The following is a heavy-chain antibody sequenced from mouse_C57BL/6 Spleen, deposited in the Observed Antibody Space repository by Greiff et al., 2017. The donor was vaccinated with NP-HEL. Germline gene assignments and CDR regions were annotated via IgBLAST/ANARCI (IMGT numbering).Heavy chain of an antibody. J-gene: IGHJ1*03. CDR3: ARMGWLPHWYFDV. CDR2: INPNNGGT. Sequence: EVQLQQSGPELVKPGASVKIPCKASGYTFTDYNMDWVKQSHGKSLEWIGDINPNNGGTIYNQKFKGKATLTVDKSSSTAYMERRSLTSEDTAVYSCARMGWLPHWYFDVWGTGTTVTVSS. V-gene: IGHV1-18*01. CDR1: GYTFTDYN. D-gene: IGHD2-3*01.